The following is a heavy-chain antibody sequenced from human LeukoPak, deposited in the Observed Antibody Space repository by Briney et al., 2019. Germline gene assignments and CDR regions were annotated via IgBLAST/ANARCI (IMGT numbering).Heavy chain of an antibody. V-gene: IGHV3-23*01. CDR3: AKEEGSSSWHPEYFQH. D-gene: IGHD6-13*01. Sequence: GGSLRLSCAPSGFPFSSYALSWLRQPPGKGLEWVSSISGSGGSTYYEDSVKGRCTISRDNSKNKLYLQMNSLRAEDTAVYYCAKEEGSSSWHPEYFQHWGQGTLVTVSS. CDR2: ISGSGGST. CDR1: GFPFSSYA. J-gene: IGHJ1*01.